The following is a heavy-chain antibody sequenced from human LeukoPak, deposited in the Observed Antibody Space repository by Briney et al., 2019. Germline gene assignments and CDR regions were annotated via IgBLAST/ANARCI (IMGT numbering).Heavy chain of an antibody. CDR2: ISYDGSNK. CDR1: GFTFSSYA. J-gene: IGHJ3*02. Sequence: GGSLRLSCAASGFTFSSYAMHWVRQAPGKGLEWVAVISYDGSNKYYADSVKGRFTISRDNSKNTLYLQMNSLRAEDTAVYYCARDVQAAVVPAGDAFDIWGQGTMVTVSS. V-gene: IGHV3-30*04. D-gene: IGHD2-2*01. CDR3: ARDVQAAVVPAGDAFDI.